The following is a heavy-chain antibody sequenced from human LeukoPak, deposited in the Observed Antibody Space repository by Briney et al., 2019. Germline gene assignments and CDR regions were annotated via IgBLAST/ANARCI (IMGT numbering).Heavy chain of an antibody. CDR2: INHSGST. CDR3: ARGVREHIVVVTAIGHFDY. V-gene: IGHV4-34*01. Sequence: PSETLSLTCAVYGGSFSGYYRSWIRQPPGKGLEWIGEINHSGSTNYNPSLKSRVTISVDTSKNQFSLKLSSVTAADTAVYYCARGVREHIVVVTAIGHFDYWGQGTLVTVSS. CDR1: GGSFSGYY. J-gene: IGHJ4*02. D-gene: IGHD2-21*02.